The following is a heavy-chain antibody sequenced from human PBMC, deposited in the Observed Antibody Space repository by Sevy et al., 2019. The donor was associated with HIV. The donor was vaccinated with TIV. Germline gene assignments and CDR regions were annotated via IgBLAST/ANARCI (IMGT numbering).Heavy chain of an antibody. CDR2: IFSSGSI. CDR3: ASSPYVMGARPNWYFDL. CDR1: GDSITNYY. Sequence: SETLSLTCTFSGDSITNYYWNWIRQPAGKALEWIGRIFSSGSITYNPSLKSRVTLSVDMSKNQFSLNLSSVSAADTAVYYCASSPYVMGARPNWYFDLWGPGTLVTVSS. V-gene: IGHV4-4*07. J-gene: IGHJ2*01. D-gene: IGHD1-26*01.